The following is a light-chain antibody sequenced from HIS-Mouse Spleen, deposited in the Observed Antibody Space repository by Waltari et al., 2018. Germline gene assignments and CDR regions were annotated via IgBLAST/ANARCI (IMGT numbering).Light chain of an antibody. CDR1: ALPKKY. J-gene: IGLJ2*01. CDR3: CSYAGSYTFVV. V-gene: IGLV3-10*01. Sequence: SYELTQPPSVSVSPGQTARITCSGDALPKKYAYGYQQKSGQAPVLVIYEDSKRPSGIPERFSGSSSGTMASLTISGLQAEDEADYYCCSYAGSYTFVVFGGGTKLTVL. CDR2: EDS.